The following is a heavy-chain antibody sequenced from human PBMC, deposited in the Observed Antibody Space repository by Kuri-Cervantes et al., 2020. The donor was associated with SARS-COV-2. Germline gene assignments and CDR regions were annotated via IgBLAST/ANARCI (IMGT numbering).Heavy chain of an antibody. CDR1: GFTFSSYD. J-gene: IGHJ4*02. D-gene: IGHD3-22*01. V-gene: IGHV3-13*03. CDR2: IGTAGDT. Sequence: GGSLRLSCAACGFTFSSYDMHWVRQATGKGLEWVSAIGTAGDTYYPGSVKGQFTISRENAKNSLYLQMNSLRAGDTAVYYCARDAPSYYDSSGLTDYWGQGILVTVSS. CDR3: ARDAPSYYDSSGLTDY.